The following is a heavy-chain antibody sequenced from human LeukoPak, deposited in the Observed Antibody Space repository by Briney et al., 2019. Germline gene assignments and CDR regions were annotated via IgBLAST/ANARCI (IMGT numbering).Heavy chain of an antibody. D-gene: IGHD3-10*01. CDR2: YDPEDDER. CDR3: STETAGNY. V-gene: IGHV1-24*01. Sequence: ASVKLCCKPVGHTVRALAIHWARPAPGKRLEWMGEYDPEDDERIYSEKILGRVTLTEDTSTDTAYMELTSLRSADTAVYYCSTETAGNYWGQGTLVTVSS. J-gene: IGHJ4*02. CDR1: GHTVRALA.